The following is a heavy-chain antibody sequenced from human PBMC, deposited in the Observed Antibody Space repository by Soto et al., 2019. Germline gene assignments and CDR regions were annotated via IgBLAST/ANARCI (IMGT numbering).Heavy chain of an antibody. CDR3: AKDDSGYEHYYYAMAV. J-gene: IGHJ6*02. Sequence: QVSLVESGGGVVQPGRSLRLSCAASGFIFSTYGMHWVRQAPGKGLEWVAVISYDGSNKYYADSVKGRFTISRDNSKNMLSLQMNSLRAEDTAVYFCAKDDSGYEHYYYAMAVWGRGTTVTVSS. CDR2: ISYDGSNK. D-gene: IGHD5-12*01. V-gene: IGHV3-30*18. CDR1: GFIFSTYG.